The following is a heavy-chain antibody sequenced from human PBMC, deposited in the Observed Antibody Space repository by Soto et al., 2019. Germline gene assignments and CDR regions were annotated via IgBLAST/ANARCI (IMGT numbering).Heavy chain of an antibody. Sequence: PGESLKISCKGSGYSFTSYWIGWVRQMPGKGLEWMGRIDPRESYTNLSPAFVGHVTISVDKATNSTYLQWRSLRASDTAMYYCARRDLGTKDGFDIWGTGTVVTVSS. V-gene: IGHV5-10-1*01. CDR1: GYSFTSYW. D-gene: IGHD1-1*01. J-gene: IGHJ3*02. CDR3: ARRDLGTKDGFDI. CDR2: IDPRESYT.